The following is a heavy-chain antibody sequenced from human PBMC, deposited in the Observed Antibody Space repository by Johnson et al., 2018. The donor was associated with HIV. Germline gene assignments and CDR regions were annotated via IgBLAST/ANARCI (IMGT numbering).Heavy chain of an antibody. CDR2: ISYDGSNK. D-gene: IGHD3-22*01. CDR3: ATHYYDSINAFDI. J-gene: IGHJ3*02. Sequence: QVQLVESGGGVVQPGRSLRLSCAASGFTFSSYAMHWVRQAPGKGLEWVAVISYDGSNKYYADSVKGRFTISRDNSKKSLYLQMNSLRAEDTALYYCATHYYDSINAFDIWGQGTMVTVSS. V-gene: IGHV3-30*04. CDR1: GFTFSSYA.